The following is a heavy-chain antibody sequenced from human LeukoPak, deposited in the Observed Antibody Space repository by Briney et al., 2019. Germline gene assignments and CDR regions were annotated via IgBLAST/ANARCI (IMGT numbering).Heavy chain of an antibody. D-gene: IGHD3-22*01. CDR2: ISGSGGST. CDR1: GFTFSSYG. V-gene: IGHV3-23*01. Sequence: GGSLRLSCAASGFTFSSYGMSWVRQAPGKGLEWVSAISGSGGSTYYADSVKGRFTISRDNSKNTLYLQMNSLRAEDTAVYYCAKDLGGTDYYDSRGYWGQGTLVTVSS. J-gene: IGHJ4*02. CDR3: AKDLGGTDYYDSRGY.